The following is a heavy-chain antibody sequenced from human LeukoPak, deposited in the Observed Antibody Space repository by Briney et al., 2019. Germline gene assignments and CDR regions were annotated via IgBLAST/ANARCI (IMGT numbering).Heavy chain of an antibody. Sequence: GGSLRLSCAASGFIFSSYWMHWVRQSPGKGLVWVSRINFDGSSTNYADSVKGRFSISRDNAKNTMYLQMNSLRAEDTAVYYCLRARPPHYYSDYWGQGTLVTVSS. V-gene: IGHV3-74*01. CDR2: INFDGSST. J-gene: IGHJ4*02. CDR3: LRARPPHYYSDY. CDR1: GFIFSSYW.